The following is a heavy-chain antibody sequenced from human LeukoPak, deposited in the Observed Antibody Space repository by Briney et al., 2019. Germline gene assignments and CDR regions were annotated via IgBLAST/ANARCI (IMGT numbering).Heavy chain of an antibody. Sequence: GASVKVSCKASGGTFSSYAISWVRQAPGQGLEWMGRIIPILGIANYAQKFQGRVTITADKSTSTAYMELSSLRSEDTAVYYCARTLVYGLIRGDAFDIWGQGTMVTVSS. D-gene: IGHD5/OR15-5a*01. CDR2: IIPILGIA. CDR3: ARTLVYGLIRGDAFDI. V-gene: IGHV1-69*04. CDR1: GGTFSSYA. J-gene: IGHJ3*02.